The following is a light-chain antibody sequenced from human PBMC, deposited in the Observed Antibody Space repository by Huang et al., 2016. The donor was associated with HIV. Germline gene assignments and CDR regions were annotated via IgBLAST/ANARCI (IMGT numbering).Light chain of an antibody. V-gene: IGKV1-5*03. CDR3: QQYNTYPLT. J-gene: IGKJ4*01. Sequence: DIQMTQSPSTLSASIGDRVTITCRASQSLSSWLAWYKQKPGKAPKLLIYKASSLESGVPSRFSGSGSGTEFTLTISNLQPDDFATYYCQQYNTYPLTFGGGTKVEIK. CDR1: QSLSSW. CDR2: KAS.